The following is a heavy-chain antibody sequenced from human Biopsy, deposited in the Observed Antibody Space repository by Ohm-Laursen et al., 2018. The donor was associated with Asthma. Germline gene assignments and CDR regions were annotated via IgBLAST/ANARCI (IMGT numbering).Heavy chain of an antibody. D-gene: IGHD1-7*01. CDR1: GYTFSDSW. CDR2: IFAANSET. J-gene: IGHJ4*02. V-gene: IGHV5-51*01. Sequence: ESLRISCKASGYTFSDSWIGWVRQMSGKGLEWMGIIFAANSETKYSPSFQGQVTISVDMSTSTAFLQWSSLKASDTAMYYCARFIDGTFFVDYWGQGTLVTVSS. CDR3: ARFIDGTFFVDY.